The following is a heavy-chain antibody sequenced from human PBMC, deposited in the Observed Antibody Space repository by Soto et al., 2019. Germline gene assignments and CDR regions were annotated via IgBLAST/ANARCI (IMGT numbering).Heavy chain of an antibody. Sequence: GGSLRLSCAASGFTFGSYAMSWVRLAPGKGLEWVSSISDSGVYTTYADSVKGRFIISRNNSMNTLYVQMNSLRVEDTAIYYCAKRDLGFWGQGTPVTVSS. CDR3: AKRDLGF. J-gene: IGHJ4*02. CDR1: GFTFGSYA. CDR2: ISDSGVYT. V-gene: IGHV3-23*01.